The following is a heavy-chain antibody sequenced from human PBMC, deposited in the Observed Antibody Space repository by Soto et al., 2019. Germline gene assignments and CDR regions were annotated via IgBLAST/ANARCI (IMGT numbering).Heavy chain of an antibody. V-gene: IGHV2-5*02. CDR3: AHTGYSDLLNFDY. J-gene: IGHJ4*02. D-gene: IGHD3-3*01. CDR1: GFSLSSRKMG. Sequence: SGPTLVHPTQTLTPTCNFSGFSLSSRKMGVGWIRQPPGKALEWLALIYWDDDKRYRPSLNNRLTITKDTSKNQVLLTMTNLDPVDTATYYCAHTGYSDLLNFDYWGQGTLVTVSS. CDR2: IYWDDDK.